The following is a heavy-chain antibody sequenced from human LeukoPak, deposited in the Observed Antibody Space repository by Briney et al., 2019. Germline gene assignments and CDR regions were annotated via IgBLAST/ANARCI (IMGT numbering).Heavy chain of an antibody. J-gene: IGHJ4*02. CDR2: ISSSSSTI. V-gene: IGHV3-48*01. CDR1: GFTFSSYS. D-gene: IGHD5-12*01. CDR3: ARDRWTYTYYFDY. Sequence: GGSLRLSCAASGFTFSSYSMNWVRKAPGKGLEWVSYISSSSSTIYYADSVKGRFTISRDNAKNSLYLQMNSLRAEDTAVYYCARDRWTYTYYFDYWGQGTLVTVSS.